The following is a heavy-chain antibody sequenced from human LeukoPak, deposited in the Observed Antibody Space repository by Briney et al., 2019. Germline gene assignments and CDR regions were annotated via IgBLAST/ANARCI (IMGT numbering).Heavy chain of an antibody. CDR1: GVTLSKDD. CDR2: IGVTGDT. Sequence: TGGSLRLSCAASGVTLSKDDFHWVRQAPGKGLEWVAAIGVTGDTYYADSVKGRFTISREDAANSLYLQMRSLGAGDTALYYRTQAFCGSRAACAGGSYYDFWGRGALVTVSS. D-gene: IGHD2-21*01. V-gene: IGHV3-13*01. CDR3: TQAFCGSRAACAGGSYYDF. J-gene: IGHJ2*01.